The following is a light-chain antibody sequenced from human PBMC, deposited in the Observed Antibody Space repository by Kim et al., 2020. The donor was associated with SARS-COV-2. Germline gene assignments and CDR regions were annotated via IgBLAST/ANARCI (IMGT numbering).Light chain of an antibody. J-gene: IGLJ3*02. CDR3: QTWGTGIWV. Sequence: SVMLTCTLSSGHSSYAIAWHQQQPEKGPRYLMKLNSDGSHSKGDGIPDRFSGSSSGAERYLTISSLQSEDEADYYCQTWGTGIWVFGGGTQLTVL. CDR2: LNSDGSH. CDR1: SGHSSYA. V-gene: IGLV4-69*01.